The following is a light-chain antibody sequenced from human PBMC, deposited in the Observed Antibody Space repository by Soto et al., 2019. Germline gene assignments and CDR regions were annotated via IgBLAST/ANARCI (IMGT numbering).Light chain of an antibody. J-gene: IGKJ2*01. CDR3: HQYDSYPYT. V-gene: IGKV1-5*01. CDR1: QSISRW. Sequence: DILMTQSPSTLSASVGDTVTITCRASQSISRWVAWYQQKAGEAPNVLIFDASISEKGVPSRFSGSGSGTEFTLIISGLQPEDFATYYCHQYDSYPYTFGQGTKLEL. CDR2: DAS.